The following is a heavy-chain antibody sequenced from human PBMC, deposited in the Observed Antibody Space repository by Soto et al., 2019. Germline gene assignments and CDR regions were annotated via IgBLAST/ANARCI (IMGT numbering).Heavy chain of an antibody. CDR2: IYYSGST. CDR3: ARDKERFGGSGSYSEGMDV. J-gene: IGHJ6*02. Sequence: QLNLQEPAPGLGNPSQTLSLTGLFPVGSIGRVGYYWSGIRQHPGRALDGIGYIYYSGSTYYNPSLKSRVTISVDTSKNQFSLKLSSVTAADTAVYYCARDKERFGGSGSYSEGMDVWGQGTTVTVSS. D-gene: IGHD3-10*01. V-gene: IGHV4-31*03. CDR1: VGSIGRVGYY.